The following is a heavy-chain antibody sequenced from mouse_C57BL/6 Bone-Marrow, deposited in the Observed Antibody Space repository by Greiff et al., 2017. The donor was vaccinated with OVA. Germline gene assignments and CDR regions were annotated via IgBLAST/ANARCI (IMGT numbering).Heavy chain of an antibody. D-gene: IGHD2-1*01. CDR3: AREDGYYGNYLLDY. V-gene: IGHV5-4*01. CDR2: ISDGGSYT. CDR1: GFTFSSYA. J-gene: IGHJ2*01. Sequence: EVQGVESGGGLVKPGGSLKLSCAASGFTFSSYAMSWVRQTPEKRLEWVATISDGGSYTYYPDNVKGRFTISRDNAKNNLYLQMSHLKSEDTAMYYCAREDGYYGNYLLDYWGQGTTLTVSS.